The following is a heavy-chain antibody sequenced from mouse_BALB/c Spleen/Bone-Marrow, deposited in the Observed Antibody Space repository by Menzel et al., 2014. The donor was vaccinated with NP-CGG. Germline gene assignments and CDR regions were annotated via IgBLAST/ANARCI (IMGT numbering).Heavy chain of an antibody. CDR2: ISSGGGGT. CDR1: GFAFSSYD. V-gene: IGHV5-12-1*01. CDR3: ARQILRGFAY. Sequence: EVQVVESGGGLVKPGGSLKLSCAASGFAFSSYDMSWVRQTPEKRLEWVAYISSGGGGTYYSDTVEGRFTISRDNAKNTLYLQMSSLKSEDTAMYYCARQILRGFAYWGQGTLVTVSA. D-gene: IGHD1-1*01. J-gene: IGHJ3*01.